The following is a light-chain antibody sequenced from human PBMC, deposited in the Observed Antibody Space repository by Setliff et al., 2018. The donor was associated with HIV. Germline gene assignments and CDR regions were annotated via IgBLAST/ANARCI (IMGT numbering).Light chain of an antibody. J-gene: IGLJ2*01. CDR1: SSNIGAGYD. CDR2: GNN. Sequence: QSVLTQPSSVSGAPGQRVTISCTGSSSNIGAGYDVHWYQVLPGTAPKLLIYGNNNRPSGVPDRFSGSRSGTSASLAIAGLQAEDGGDYFCQSNDYTLSGPVIFGGGTQLTVL. CDR3: QSNDYTLSGPVI. V-gene: IGLV1-40*01.